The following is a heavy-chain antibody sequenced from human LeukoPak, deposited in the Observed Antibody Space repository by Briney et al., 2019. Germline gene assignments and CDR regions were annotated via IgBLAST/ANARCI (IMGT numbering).Heavy chain of an antibody. CDR3: AKDITMVRGASDY. Sequence: PGRSLRLSCAASGFTFDDYAMHWVRQAPGKGLEWVSGISWNSGSIAYADSVKGRFTISRDNAKNSLYLQMNSLRAEDTALYYCAKDITMVRGASDYWGQGTLVTVSS. V-gene: IGHV3-9*01. CDR2: ISWNSGSI. CDR1: GFTFDDYA. D-gene: IGHD3-10*01. J-gene: IGHJ4*02.